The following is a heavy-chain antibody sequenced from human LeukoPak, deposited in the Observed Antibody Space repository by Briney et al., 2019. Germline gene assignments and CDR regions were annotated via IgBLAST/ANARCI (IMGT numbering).Heavy chain of an antibody. CDR2: ICGSGVMT. V-gene: IGHV3-23*01. CDR1: GFTFCIYA. CDR3: AKDRSIATYYTFDH. Sequence: GGSLRLSCAVSGFTFCIYAMSWVREAPGGGGEWVATICGSGVMTYYADSVKGRFTVSGDNSKNTVYLQMSSLTAADTAVYYCAKDRSIATYYTFDHWGQGTLVTVSS. D-gene: IGHD1-26*01. J-gene: IGHJ4*02.